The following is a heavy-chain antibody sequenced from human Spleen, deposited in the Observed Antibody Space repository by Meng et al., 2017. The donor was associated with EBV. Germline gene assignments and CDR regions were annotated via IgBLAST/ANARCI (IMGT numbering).Heavy chain of an antibody. CDR2: IIPIFGTA. Sequence: QVRLVQSGAVGKEPGSSVTVYCEASGGTFRSYAISWVRQAPGQGLEWMGGIIPIFGTANYAQKFQGRVTITADKSTSTAYVELSSLRSEDTAVYYCARDEGYSSGYWFDPWGQGTLVTVSS. J-gene: IGHJ5*02. D-gene: IGHD6-19*01. CDR1: GGTFRSYA. CDR3: ARDEGYSSGYWFDP. V-gene: IGHV1-69*06.